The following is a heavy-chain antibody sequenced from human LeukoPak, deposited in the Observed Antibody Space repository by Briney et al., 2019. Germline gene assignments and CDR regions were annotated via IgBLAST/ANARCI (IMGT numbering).Heavy chain of an antibody. J-gene: IGHJ6*02. CDR3: AKGYGYSSSWTSNYYFYGLDV. Sequence: GGSLRLSCAASGFTFRSYAMRWVRRAPGKGLEWVSAISDSDSGTYYADSVKGRFTISRDNSKNTLYLQMNSLRAKDTALYYCAKGYGYSSSWTSNYYFYGLDVWGQGTTVTVSS. D-gene: IGHD6-13*01. CDR1: GFTFRSYA. V-gene: IGHV3-23*01. CDR2: ISDSDSGT.